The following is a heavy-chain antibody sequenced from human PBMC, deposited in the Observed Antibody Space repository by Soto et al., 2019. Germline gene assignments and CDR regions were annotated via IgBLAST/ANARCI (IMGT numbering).Heavy chain of an antibody. CDR2: IYHSGST. V-gene: IGHV4-38-2*01. CDR1: GYSISSGYY. Sequence: KTSETLSLTCAVSGYSISSGYYWGWIRQPPGKGLEWIGSIYHSGSTYYNPSLKSRVTISVDTSKNQFSLKLSSVTAADTAVYYCARSYDTDRFDPWGQGTLVTVSS. CDR3: ARSYDTDRFDP. D-gene: IGHD3-9*01. J-gene: IGHJ5*02.